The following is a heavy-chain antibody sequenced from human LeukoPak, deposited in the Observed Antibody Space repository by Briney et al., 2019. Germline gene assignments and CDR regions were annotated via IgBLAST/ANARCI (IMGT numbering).Heavy chain of an antibody. Sequence: SGPTLVKPTQTLTLTCTFSGFSLSTSGVGVGWIRQPPGKALEWLAVIYWNDEKRYSPSLKSRLTINKDTSKNQVGLTMTNMDPVDTATYYCARRPSAAIDYWGQGTLVTVSS. J-gene: IGHJ4*02. CDR1: GFSLSTSGVG. D-gene: IGHD2-15*01. CDR2: IYWNDEK. CDR3: ARRPSAAIDY. V-gene: IGHV2-5*01.